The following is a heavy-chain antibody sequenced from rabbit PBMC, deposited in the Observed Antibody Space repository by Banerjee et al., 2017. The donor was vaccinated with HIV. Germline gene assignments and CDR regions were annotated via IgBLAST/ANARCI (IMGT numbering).Heavy chain of an antibody. Sequence: QEQLEESGGDLVKPGASLTLTCTASGFDLSSYYYMCWVRQAPGKGLEWIACIYVGEGGNTYYASWVKGRFTISKTSSTTVTLQMTSLTAADTATYFCARGLVAGVLDLWGQGTLVTVS. CDR3: ARGLVAGVLDL. D-gene: IGHD3-3*01. CDR2: IYVGEGGNT. J-gene: IGHJ3*01. V-gene: IGHV1S45*01. CDR1: GFDLSSYYY.